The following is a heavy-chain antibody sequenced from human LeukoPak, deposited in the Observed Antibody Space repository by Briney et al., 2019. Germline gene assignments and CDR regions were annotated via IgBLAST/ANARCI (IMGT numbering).Heavy chain of an antibody. Sequence: PGGSLRLSCAASGFTFSSYAMSWVRQAPGKGLEWVSGTSGSGGSTYYAGSVKGRFTISRENSKNTLYLQMNSLRVEDTAVYYCAKNGGSQCYSHLDSWGQGTLVTVSS. CDR2: TSGSGGST. D-gene: IGHD2-15*01. CDR1: GFTFSSYA. J-gene: IGHJ4*02. CDR3: AKNGGSQCYSHLDS. V-gene: IGHV3-23*01.